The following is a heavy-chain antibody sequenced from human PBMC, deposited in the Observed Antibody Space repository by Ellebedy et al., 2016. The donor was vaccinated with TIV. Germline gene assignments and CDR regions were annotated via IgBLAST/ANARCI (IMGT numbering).Heavy chain of an antibody. CDR1: GFTVSSNY. CDR2: IYSGGST. Sequence: GESLKISXAASGFTVSSNYMSWVRQAPGKGLEWVSVIYSGGSTYYADSVKGRFTISRDNSKNTLYPQMNSLRAEDTAVYYCARGSLTVDAFDIWGQGTMVTVSS. J-gene: IGHJ3*02. CDR3: ARGSLTVDAFDI. V-gene: IGHV3-66*01. D-gene: IGHD3-9*01.